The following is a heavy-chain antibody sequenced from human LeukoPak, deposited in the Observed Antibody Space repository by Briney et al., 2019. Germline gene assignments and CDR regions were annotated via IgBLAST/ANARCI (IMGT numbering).Heavy chain of an antibody. V-gene: IGHV3-74*01. CDR1: GFTFSSYW. CDR3: ASSPRQWLVQGNFGY. D-gene: IGHD6-19*01. CDR2: INSDGSRT. J-gene: IGHJ4*02. Sequence: GGSLRLSCAASGFTFSSYWMHWVRHAPGKGLVWVSHINSDGSRTNFADSVKGRFTISRDNAKNTLYLQMNSLRAEDTAVYYCASSPRQWLVQGNFGYWGQGTLVTVSS.